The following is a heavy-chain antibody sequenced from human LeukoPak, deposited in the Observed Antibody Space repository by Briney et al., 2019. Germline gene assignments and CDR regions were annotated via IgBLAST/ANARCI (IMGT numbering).Heavy chain of an antibody. J-gene: IGHJ4*02. CDR3: ARVPRRWNHSRFFDY. CDR2: IYYSGST. CDR1: GGSISSYY. Sequence: PSETLSLTCTVSGGSISSYYWSWIRQPPGKGLEWIGYIYYSGSTNYNPSLKSRVTISVDTSKNQFSLKLSSVTAADKAVYYCARVPRRWNHSRFFDYWGQGTLVTVSS. D-gene: IGHD1-1*01. V-gene: IGHV4-59*01.